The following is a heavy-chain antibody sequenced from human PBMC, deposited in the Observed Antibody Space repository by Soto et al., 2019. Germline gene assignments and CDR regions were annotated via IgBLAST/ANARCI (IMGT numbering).Heavy chain of an antibody. V-gene: IGHV3-73*02. CDR2: IRSKANSYAT. Sequence: EVQLVESGGGLVQPGGSLKLPCAASGFTFSGSAMHWVRQASGKGLEWVGRIRSKANSYATAYAASVKGRFTISRDDSKNTAYLQMNNLKTEDTAVYYCTSGKKDWGQGTLVTVSS. CDR3: TSGKKD. CDR1: GFTFSGSA. J-gene: IGHJ4*02. D-gene: IGHD1-26*01.